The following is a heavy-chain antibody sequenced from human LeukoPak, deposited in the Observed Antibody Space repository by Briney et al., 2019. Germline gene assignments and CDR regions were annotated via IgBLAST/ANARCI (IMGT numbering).Heavy chain of an antibody. V-gene: IGHV3-30*18. D-gene: IGHD4-23*01. Sequence: PGRSLRLSCAASGFTFSSYGIHWVRQAPGKGLEWVAVISYDGSNKYYADSVKGRFTIFRDNSKNTPYLQMNSLRAEDTAVYYCAKDGETVVTPLGLDVWGQGTTVTVSS. CDR2: ISYDGSNK. CDR1: GFTFSSYG. CDR3: AKDGETVVTPLGLDV. J-gene: IGHJ6*02.